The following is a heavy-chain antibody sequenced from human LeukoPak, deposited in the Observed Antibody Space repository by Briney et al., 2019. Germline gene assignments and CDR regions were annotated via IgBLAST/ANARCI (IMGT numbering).Heavy chain of an antibody. V-gene: IGHV4-59*01. CDR1: GGSLLTYS. J-gene: IGHJ4*02. Sequence: SETLSLTCSVSGGSLLTYSWIWIRQPPGKGLEWIGYIYYSGNGNSNPSLKSRVTISVDTSKNQFSLKLRSVTAADTAVYYCARGVLDPPDYWGQGALVTVSS. CDR3: ARGVLDPPDY. CDR2: IYYSGNG.